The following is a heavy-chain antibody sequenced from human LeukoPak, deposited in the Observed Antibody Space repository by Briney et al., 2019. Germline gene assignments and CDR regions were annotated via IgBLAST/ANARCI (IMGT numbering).Heavy chain of an antibody. J-gene: IGHJ4*02. D-gene: IGHD4-23*01. CDR2: IYSGGST. CDR3: ARGDDYGGAWYYFDY. V-gene: IGHV3-53*01. CDR1: GFTVSSNY. Sequence: GGSLRLSCAASGFTVSSNYMNWVRQAPGKGLEWVSVIYSGGSTYYADSVKGRFTISRDNSKNTLFLQMNSLRAEDTVEYYCARGDDYGGAWYYFDYWGQGTLVTVSS.